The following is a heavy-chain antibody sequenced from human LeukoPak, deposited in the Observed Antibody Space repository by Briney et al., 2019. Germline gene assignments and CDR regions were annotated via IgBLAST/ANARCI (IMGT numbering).Heavy chain of an antibody. CDR2: ISAYNGNT. CDR1: GYTFTSYG. Sequence: EASVKVSCKASGYTFTSYGISWVRQAPGQGLEWMGWISAYNGNTNYAQKLQGRATMTTDTSTSTAYMELRSLRSDDTAVYYCARAREYYDFWSGYYFDYWGQGTLVTVSS. D-gene: IGHD3-3*01. CDR3: ARAREYYDFWSGYYFDY. J-gene: IGHJ4*02. V-gene: IGHV1-18*01.